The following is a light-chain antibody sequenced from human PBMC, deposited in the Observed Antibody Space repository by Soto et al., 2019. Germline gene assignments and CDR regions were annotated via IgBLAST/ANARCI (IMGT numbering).Light chain of an antibody. V-gene: IGLV2-14*01. CDR1: SSDVGAYDY. CDR2: EVS. CDR3: SSYRSSNTLL. Sequence: QSALTQPASVSGSPGQSITISCTGTSSDVGAYDYVSWYQQYAGKAPKMMIYEVSNRPSGVSNRFSGSKSGNTASLTISGLQADDEADYYCSSYRSSNTLLFGGGTKLTVL. J-gene: IGLJ2*01.